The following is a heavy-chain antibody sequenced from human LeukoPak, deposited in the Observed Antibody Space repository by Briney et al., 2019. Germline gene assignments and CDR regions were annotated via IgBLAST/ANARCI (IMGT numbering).Heavy chain of an antibody. Sequence: PSETLSLTCTVSGYSISSGYYWGWIRQPPGKGLEWIGSIYHSGSTYYNPSLKSRVTISVDTSKNQFSLKLSSVTAADTAVYYCARDRVTMVRGVIDGMDVWGQGTTVTVSS. CDR3: ARDRVTMVRGVIDGMDV. D-gene: IGHD3-10*01. V-gene: IGHV4-38-2*02. CDR2: IYHSGST. CDR1: GYSISSGYY. J-gene: IGHJ6*02.